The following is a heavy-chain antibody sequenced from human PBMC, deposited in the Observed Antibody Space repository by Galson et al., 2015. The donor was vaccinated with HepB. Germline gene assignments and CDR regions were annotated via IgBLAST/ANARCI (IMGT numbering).Heavy chain of an antibody. D-gene: IGHD6-13*01. V-gene: IGHV3-15*01. CDR2: IKSKTDGGTT. CDR1: GLTFSNAW. J-gene: IGHJ4*02. Sequence: SLRLSCAASGLTFSNAWMNWVRQAPGKGLEWVGRIKSKTDGGTTDYAAPVKGRFTISRDDSKNTLYLQMNSLKTEDTAMYYCIIPQYTSSGLDYWGQGTLVTVSS. CDR3: IIPQYTSSGLDY.